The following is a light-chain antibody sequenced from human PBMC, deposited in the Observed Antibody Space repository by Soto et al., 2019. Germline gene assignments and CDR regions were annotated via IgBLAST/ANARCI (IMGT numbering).Light chain of an antibody. CDR1: QSVSSSY. Sequence: PGERATLSCRASQSVSSSYLAWYNQKPGQAPRLLICGASNRATGIPDRFSGSGSGTDFTLTISRLEPEDFAVYYCQQYGSSGTFGQGTKVDIK. J-gene: IGKJ1*01. CDR2: GAS. V-gene: IGKV3-20*01. CDR3: QQYGSSGT.